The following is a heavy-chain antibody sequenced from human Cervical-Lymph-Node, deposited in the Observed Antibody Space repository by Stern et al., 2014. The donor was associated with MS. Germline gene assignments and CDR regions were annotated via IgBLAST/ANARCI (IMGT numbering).Heavy chain of an antibody. CDR2: INPSGAT. CDR1: EYTHNNYL. V-gene: IGHV1-46*02. D-gene: IGHD2-15*01. Sequence: QDQLVQSGSEVKKPGASVKVSCKASEYTHNNYLIHWVRQAPGQRPDWMGVINPSGATNYAQKVQDRVTMTTDASTSTFYMELSRLRSEDTAVYYCAVRYCSGGRCYSVPDVWGQGTTVSVSS. CDR3: AVRYCSGGRCYSVPDV. J-gene: IGHJ6*02.